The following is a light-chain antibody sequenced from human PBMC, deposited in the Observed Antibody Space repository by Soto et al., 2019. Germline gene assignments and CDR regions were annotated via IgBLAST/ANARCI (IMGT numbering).Light chain of an antibody. J-gene: IGKJ1*01. CDR2: DAS. CDR3: QRRTNGIRWS. V-gene: IGKV3-11*01. CDR1: QSVANY. Sequence: EIVLKKSPATLSVSPGERATLSCRASQSVANYLAWYQQKPGQAPRLLIYDASNRATGVPARFSGSGSGTDFTLTISCVAPEHFASYFCQRRTNGIRWSFCQGTKVDIK.